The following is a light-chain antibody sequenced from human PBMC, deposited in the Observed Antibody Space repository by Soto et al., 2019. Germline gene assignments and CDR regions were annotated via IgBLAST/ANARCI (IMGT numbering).Light chain of an antibody. CDR2: GAS. CDR1: QDVGTNY. Sequence: EIVLTQSPGTLSLSPGEGATLSCRSSQDVGTNYLAWYQQKPGQAPRLLIFGASSRASGVPGRFSGSGSGTDFTLTISRLEPEDSAVYYCQQRSFWITFGQGTRLEIK. J-gene: IGKJ5*01. CDR3: QQRSFWIT. V-gene: IGKV3D-20*02.